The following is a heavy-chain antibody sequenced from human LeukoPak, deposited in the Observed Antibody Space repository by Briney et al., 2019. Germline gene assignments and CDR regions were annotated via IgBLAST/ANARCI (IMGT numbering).Heavy chain of an antibody. CDR3: ARHGDDGDY. Sequence: SETLSRTCTVSGGSISSYCWSWLRQPPGKGVEWIGYIFYSGSTNYNPSLKSLVTISVDTSKNPFSLKLNSVTAADTAVYYCARHGDDGDYWGQGTLVTVSS. CDR2: IFYSGST. D-gene: IGHD7-27*01. J-gene: IGHJ4*02. V-gene: IGHV4-59*08. CDR1: GGSISSYC.